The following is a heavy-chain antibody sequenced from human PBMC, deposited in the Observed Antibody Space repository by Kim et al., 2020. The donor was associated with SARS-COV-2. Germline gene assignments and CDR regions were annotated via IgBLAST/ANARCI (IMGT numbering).Heavy chain of an antibody. CDR2: LSKDESFK. CDR1: GFTFSSFV. V-gene: IGHV3-33*05. D-gene: IGHD2-15*01. Sequence: GGSLRLSCAASGFTFSSFVMHWVRHSPGKGLEWLAVLSKDESFKYYADSVKGRFTISRDNTRNTLYLQMDNLRVEDPAVYYCARSVGDTVVVITALDYLG. CDR3: ARSVGDTVVVITALDY. J-gene: IGHJ4*01.